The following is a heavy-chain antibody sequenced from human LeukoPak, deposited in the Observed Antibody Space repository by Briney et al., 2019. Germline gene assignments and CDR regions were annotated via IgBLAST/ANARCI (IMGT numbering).Heavy chain of an antibody. Sequence: PGGSLRLSCAASGFTFSGSAMHWVRQASGKGLEWVGRIRSKANSYATAYAASVKGRFTISRDDSKNTAYLQMNSLKTEDTAVYYCTSGLAVYYYGSGGYNWGQGTLVTVSS. V-gene: IGHV3-73*01. CDR3: TSGLAVYYYGSGGYN. D-gene: IGHD3-10*01. CDR2: IRSKANSYAT. J-gene: IGHJ4*02. CDR1: GFTFSGSA.